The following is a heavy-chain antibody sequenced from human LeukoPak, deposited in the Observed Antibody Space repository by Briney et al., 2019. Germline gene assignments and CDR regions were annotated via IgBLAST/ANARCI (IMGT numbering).Heavy chain of an antibody. CDR3: ARDPRGPYDFWSGYFSGPFDY. J-gene: IGHJ4*02. Sequence: ASVKVSCKASGYTFTSYDINWVRQAPGQGLEWMGWISAYNGNTNYAQKLQGRVTMTTDTSTSTAYMELRSLRSDGTAVYYCARDPRGPYDFWSGYFSGPFDYWGQGTLVTVSS. V-gene: IGHV1-18*01. CDR2: ISAYNGNT. D-gene: IGHD3-3*01. CDR1: GYTFTSYD.